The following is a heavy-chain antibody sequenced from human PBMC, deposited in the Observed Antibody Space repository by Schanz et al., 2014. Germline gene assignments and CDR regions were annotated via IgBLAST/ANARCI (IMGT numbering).Heavy chain of an antibody. V-gene: IGHV3-23*04. CDR2: ISGSGGDT. CDR3: ARDGGRDGYNLAFDV. CDR1: GFTFSSYA. Sequence: VESGGGLVKPGGSLRLSCAASGFTFSSYAMSWVRQPPGKGLEWVSAISGSGGDTYYADSVKGRFTISRDNSKNALYLQMNSLRAEDTAVYFCARDGGRDGYNLAFDVWGQGTLVTVSS. J-gene: IGHJ3*01. D-gene: IGHD5-12*01.